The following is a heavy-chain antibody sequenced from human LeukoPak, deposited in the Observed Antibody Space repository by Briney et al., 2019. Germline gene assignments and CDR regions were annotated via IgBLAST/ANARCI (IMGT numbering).Heavy chain of an antibody. CDR1: GGSISSSNW. V-gene: IGHV4-4*02. CDR3: ARDEVYWNDSGYGMDV. D-gene: IGHD1-1*01. Sequence: SETLSLTCAVSGGSISSSNWWSWVRQPPGKGLEWIGEIYHSGSTNYNPSLKSRVTISVDKSKNQFSLKLSSVTAADTAVYYCARDEVYWNDSGYGMDVWGQGTTVTVSS. CDR2: IYHSGST. J-gene: IGHJ6*02.